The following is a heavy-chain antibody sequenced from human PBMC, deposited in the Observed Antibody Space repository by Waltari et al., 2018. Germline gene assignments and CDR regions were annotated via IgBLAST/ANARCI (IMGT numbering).Heavy chain of an antibody. CDR1: GLTLSDHY. V-gene: IGHV3-72*01. Sequence: EVHLVESGGALVQPGGSLRLSCTASGLTLSDHYMDWVRQAPGKGLEWVASSRNKHKDYTTEYAASVKGRFAVSRDASDNSLYLQMSNLQIEDTAVYYCSRCFRIGDAWLNDYWGQGTLVTVTS. CDR3: SRCFRIGDAWLNDY. D-gene: IGHD3-9*01. CDR2: SRNKHKDYTT. J-gene: IGHJ4*02.